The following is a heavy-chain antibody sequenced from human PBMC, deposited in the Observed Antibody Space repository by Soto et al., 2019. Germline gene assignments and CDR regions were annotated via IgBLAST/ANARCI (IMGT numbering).Heavy chain of an antibody. CDR1: GGSISSSNYY. J-gene: IGHJ4*02. CDR2: IYYSGST. D-gene: IGHD3-3*01. CDR3: ARGLNFDFWSDLGSMYFDY. Sequence: PSETLSLTCTVSGGSISSSNYYWGWIRQPPGKGLEWIASIYYSGSTYHNPSLKSRVIISLDTSKNQFALKLSSVTAADTAVYYCARGLNFDFWSDLGSMYFDYWGLGTLVTVSS. V-gene: IGHV4-39*01.